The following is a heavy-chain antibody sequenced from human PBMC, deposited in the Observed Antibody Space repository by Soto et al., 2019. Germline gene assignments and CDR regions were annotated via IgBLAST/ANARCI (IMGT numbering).Heavy chain of an antibody. J-gene: IGHJ6*02. D-gene: IGHD3-10*01. V-gene: IGHV3-33*01. CDR3: AREGWFGELFISYGMDV. CDR1: GFTFSSYG. Sequence: GGSLRLSCAASGFTFSSYGMHWVRQAPGKGLEWVAVIWYDGSNKYYADSVKGRFTISRDNSKNTLYLQMNSLRAEDTAVYYCAREGWFGELFISYGMDVWGQGTTVTVSS. CDR2: IWYDGSNK.